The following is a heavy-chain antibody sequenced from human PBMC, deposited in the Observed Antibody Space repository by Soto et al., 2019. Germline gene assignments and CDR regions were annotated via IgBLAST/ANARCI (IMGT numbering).Heavy chain of an antibody. V-gene: IGHV3-23*01. CDR1: GFTFTTYP. J-gene: IGHJ4*02. CDR2: IDSGGRKT. D-gene: IGHD2-15*01. Sequence: EVQLLESGGGLVQPGGSLRLSCAASGFTFTTYPRAWARQAPGKGLEWVSSIDSGGRKTYYLDSVKGRFTISRDNSKNTVYLHMHSLRAEDTAIYYCAKGAVVVKVEFDSWGQGTLVTVSS. CDR3: AKGAVVVKVEFDS.